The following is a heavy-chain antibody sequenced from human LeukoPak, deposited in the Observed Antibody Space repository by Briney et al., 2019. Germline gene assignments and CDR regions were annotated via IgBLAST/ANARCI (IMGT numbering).Heavy chain of an antibody. D-gene: IGHD2-8*01. J-gene: IGHJ6*03. CDR1: AFTFSSYG. Sequence: GGSLRLSCAASAFTFSSYGMHWVRQAPGKGLEWVAYIQYDRTNEQYAHSVKGRFRISRDNSSNILYLQMNSLRTEDTAVYYCAKDRCSNGIGCYYYYMEVWGKGTTVTISS. CDR2: IQYDRTNE. V-gene: IGHV3-30*02. CDR3: AKDRCSNGIGCYYYYMEV.